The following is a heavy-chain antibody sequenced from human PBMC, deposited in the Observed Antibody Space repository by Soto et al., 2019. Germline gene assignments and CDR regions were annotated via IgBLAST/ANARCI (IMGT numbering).Heavy chain of an antibody. CDR2: IIHXFGTA. CDR1: GRTFSTYA. Sequence: XXVKVSCKASGRTFSTYAISWVRQAPGQGLEWMXGIIHXFGTANYAQKXXGRVTITXXESKSTAYMELSSMRSEDTAVYYCASGSRAFDIWGQGTMVTVSS. CDR3: ASGSRAFDI. J-gene: IGHJ3*02. V-gene: IGHV1-69*13.